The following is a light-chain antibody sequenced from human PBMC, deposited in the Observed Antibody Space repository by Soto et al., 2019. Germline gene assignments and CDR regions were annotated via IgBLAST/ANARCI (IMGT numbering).Light chain of an antibody. CDR2: GAS. J-gene: IGKJ1*01. CDR3: QQYNSYSWT. V-gene: IGKV1-5*01. CDR1: QSISSW. Sequence: DIQMTQSPSTLSASVGDRVTITCRASQSISSWLAWYQQKPGKAPKILIYGASSLQSGVPSRFSGGGSGTEFTLTISSLQPDDFATYYCQQYNSYSWTFGQGTKVDIK.